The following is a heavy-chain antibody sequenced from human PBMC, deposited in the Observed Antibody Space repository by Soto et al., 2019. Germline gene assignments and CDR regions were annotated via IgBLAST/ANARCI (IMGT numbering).Heavy chain of an antibody. D-gene: IGHD6-13*01. J-gene: IGHJ4*02. CDR2: IKKDGSEK. V-gene: IGHV3-7*01. CDR1: EFSFSDYW. Sequence: EVQLVESGGGFVQPGGSLRLSCSASEFSFSDYWMTWVRQAPGKGLEWVASIKKDGSEKSYVDSVKGRFTISRDNAKNSLSLDMSSLRDEDTAVYYCARRAAVVGLDYWGQGALVTVSS. CDR3: ARRAAVVGLDY.